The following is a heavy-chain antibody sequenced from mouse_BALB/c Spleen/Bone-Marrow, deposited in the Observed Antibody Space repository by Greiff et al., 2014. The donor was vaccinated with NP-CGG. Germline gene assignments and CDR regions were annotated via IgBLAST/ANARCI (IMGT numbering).Heavy chain of an antibody. CDR2: IHYSGIT. CDR3: ARFAGTPYTMDY. J-gene: IGHJ4*01. CDR1: GYSITSGYS. Sequence: EVQLQQSGPDLVKPSQSLSLTCTVTGYSITSGYSWHWIRQFPGNKLEWMGYIHYSGITVYNPSLGSRISIARDTSKSQFFLQLNSVTTEDTATYYCARFAGTPYTMDYWGQGTSVTVSS. V-gene: IGHV3-1*02. D-gene: IGHD4-1*01.